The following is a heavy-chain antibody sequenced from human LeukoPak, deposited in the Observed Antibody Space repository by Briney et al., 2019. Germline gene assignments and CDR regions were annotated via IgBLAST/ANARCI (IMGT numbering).Heavy chain of an antibody. V-gene: IGHV1-2*02. CDR2: INPNSGDT. Sequence: ASVKVSYKASGYTFTGYYIHWVRQAPGQGLEWMGWINPNSGDTDYVQKFQGRVTMTRDTSISTAYMELSSLTSDDTAVYYCARVEGLSSSPRTLRYWGQGTPVSVSS. D-gene: IGHD2-15*01. J-gene: IGHJ4*02. CDR1: GYTFTGYY. CDR3: ARVEGLSSSPRTLRY.